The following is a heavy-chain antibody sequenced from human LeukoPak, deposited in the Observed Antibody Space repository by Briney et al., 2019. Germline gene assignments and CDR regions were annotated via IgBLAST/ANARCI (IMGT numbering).Heavy chain of an antibody. J-gene: IGHJ4*02. CDR3: ARQGGAYFDY. Sequence: GGSLRLSCAASGFTFSNYGMHWVRRAPGKGLEWVSSISSSNTYIYYADSVKGRFTISRDNAKNSLFLQMNDLRAEDTAVYYCARQGGAYFDYWGQGTLVTVSS. CDR1: GFTFSNYG. CDR2: ISSSNTYI. V-gene: IGHV3-21*06.